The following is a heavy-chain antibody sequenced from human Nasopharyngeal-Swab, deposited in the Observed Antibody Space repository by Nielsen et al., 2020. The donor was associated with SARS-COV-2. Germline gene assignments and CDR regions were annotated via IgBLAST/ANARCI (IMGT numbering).Heavy chain of an antibody. V-gene: IGHV3-64D*06. CDR3: VKDRRYYDSSGYYDY. CDR2: ISSNGGST. Sequence: WIRQPPGKGLEYVSAISSNGGSTYHADSVKGRFTISRDNSKNTLYLQMSSLRAEDTAVYYCVKDRRYYDSSGYYDYWGQGTLVTVSS. J-gene: IGHJ4*02. D-gene: IGHD3-22*01.